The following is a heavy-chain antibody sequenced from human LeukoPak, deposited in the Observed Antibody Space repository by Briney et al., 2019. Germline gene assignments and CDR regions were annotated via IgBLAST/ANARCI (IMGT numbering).Heavy chain of an antibody. V-gene: IGHV4-34*01. CDR3: ARGHGIVASSFDP. Sequence: SETLSLTCAVYGGSFSGYYWSWIRQPPGKGLEWIGEINHSASTNYNPSLKSRVTISVDTSKNQFSLKLSSVTAADTVVYYCARGHGIVASSFDPWGQGTLVTVSS. CDR1: GGSFSGYY. D-gene: IGHD5-12*01. CDR2: INHSAST. J-gene: IGHJ5*02.